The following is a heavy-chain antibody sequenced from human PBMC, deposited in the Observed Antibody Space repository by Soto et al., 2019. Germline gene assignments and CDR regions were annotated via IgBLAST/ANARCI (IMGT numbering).Heavy chain of an antibody. D-gene: IGHD6-6*01. CDR3: ARGGGRGYSSPSGYFDY. CDR2: ISFDGSGK. J-gene: IGHJ4*02. V-gene: IGHV3-30*01. CDR1: RFTFSDYA. Sequence: QVQLVESWGGVVQPGQALRLSCVASRFTFSDYAIHWVRQAPGKGLEWVAVISFDGSGKFYAESGKGRFTISRDNSKNTLYLQMNSLTTEDTAVYYCARGGGRGYSSPSGYFDYWGQGTLVTVSS.